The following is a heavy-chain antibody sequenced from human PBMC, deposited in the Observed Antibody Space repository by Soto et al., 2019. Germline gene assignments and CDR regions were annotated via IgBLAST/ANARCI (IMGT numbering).Heavy chain of an antibody. D-gene: IGHD6-19*01. CDR3: SGARAVAGTPYCYYYGMDV. Sequence: QVQLLESGGGVVQPGRSLRLSCAASGFTSSSYGMHWVRQAPGRGLEWVAVILYDGSNKYYADSVKGRFTITRDNSNSPLYLQMNSLRAEDTGVYYCSGARAVAGTPYCYYYGMDVWGQGPKVTVSS. J-gene: IGHJ6*02. V-gene: IGHV3-33*01. CDR2: ILYDGSNK. CDR1: GFTSSSYG.